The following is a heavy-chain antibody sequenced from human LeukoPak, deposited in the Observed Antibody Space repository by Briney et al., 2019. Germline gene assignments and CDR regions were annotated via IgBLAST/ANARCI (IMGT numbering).Heavy chain of an antibody. J-gene: IGHJ4*02. CDR2: IDNGRT. D-gene: IGHD4-17*01. V-gene: IGHV3-23*01. CDR1: GFTFSSYA. Sequence: GGSLRLSCAASGFTFSSYAMSWVRQAPGKGLEWVSAIDNGRTYYADSVKGRFTISRDNSKNTLYLQMDSLRAEDTAVYYCAKEQVYGDGGKMCFDYWGQGTLVTVSS. CDR3: AKEQVYGDGGKMCFDY.